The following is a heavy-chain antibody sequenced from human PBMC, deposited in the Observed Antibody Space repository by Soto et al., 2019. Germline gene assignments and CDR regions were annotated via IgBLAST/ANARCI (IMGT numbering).Heavy chain of an antibody. CDR1: GYTFTSYG. D-gene: IGHD6-13*01. J-gene: IGHJ5*02. Sequence: QVQLVQSGAEVKKPGASVKVSCKASGYTFTSYGISWVRQAPGQGLEWMGWISAYNGNTNYAQKLQGRVTMTTDTSTSTVYTEQRSLRSDDTAVYYCARQFSLAPGSSLTWGWLEPWGQGTLVTVSS. CDR3: ARQFSLAPGSSLTWGWLEP. CDR2: ISAYNGNT. V-gene: IGHV1-18*01.